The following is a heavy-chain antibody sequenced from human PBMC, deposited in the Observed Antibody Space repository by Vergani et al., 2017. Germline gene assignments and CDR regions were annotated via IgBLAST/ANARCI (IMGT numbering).Heavy chain of an antibody. V-gene: IGHV4-39*01. J-gene: IGHJ5*02. CDR3: ARHSTVEWLVKLGWIDP. D-gene: IGHD6-19*01. CDR1: GASLRSSNYY. CDR2: IYYSGST. Sequence: QLQLQESGPGLVKPSATLSLPCSVSGASLRSSNYYWGWIRQPPGKGLEWIASIYYSGSTYYIPSLKSRVTISVDTSKNQFSLKLSSVTAADTAVYFCARHSTVEWLVKLGWIDPWGQGILVTVSS.